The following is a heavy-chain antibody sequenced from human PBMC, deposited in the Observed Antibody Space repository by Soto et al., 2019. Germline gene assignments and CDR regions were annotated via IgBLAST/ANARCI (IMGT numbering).Heavy chain of an antibody. V-gene: IGHV3-53*01. CDR2: ICSGGSK. J-gene: IGHJ1*01. CDR1: GFTVSSNY. Sequence: EVQLVESGGGLIKPGGSLRLSCAASGFTVSSNYMSWVRQAPGKGLEWVSVICSGGSKYYAEYVKGRFTIIRNNSKNTLYLQMSRLRAEETVVYCCARGRVESGYPDYFQRWGQGTLVTVSS. CDR3: ARGRVESGYPDYFQR. D-gene: IGHD3-22*01.